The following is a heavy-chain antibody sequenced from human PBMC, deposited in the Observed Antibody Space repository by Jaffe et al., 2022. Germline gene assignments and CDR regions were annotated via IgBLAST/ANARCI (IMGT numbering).Heavy chain of an antibody. V-gene: IGHV1-2*06. CDR1: GYTFTGYY. J-gene: IGHJ3*02. CDR3: ARDLGDLYGSGSAFDI. Sequence: QVQLVQSGAEVKKPGASVKVSCKASGYTFTGYYMHWVRQAPGQGLEWMGRINPNSGGTNYAQKFQGRVTMTRDTSISTAYMELSRLRSDDTAVYYCARDLGDLYGSGSAFDIWGQGTMVTVSS. D-gene: IGHD3-10*01. CDR2: INPNSGGT.